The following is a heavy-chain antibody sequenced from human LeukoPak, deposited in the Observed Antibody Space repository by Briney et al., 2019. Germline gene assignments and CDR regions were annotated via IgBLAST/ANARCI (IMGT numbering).Heavy chain of an antibody. CDR1: GFTFSTYE. D-gene: IGHD3-10*01. V-gene: IGHV3-48*03. CDR3: AREPASSLLNYYYHYYGMDV. CDR2: ISSSGSTI. J-gene: IGHJ6*02. Sequence: GGSLRLSCAASGFTFSTYEMNWVRQAPGKGLEWVSYISSSGSTIYYADSVKGRFTISRDNAKNSLYLQMNSLRAEDTAVYYCAREPASSLLNYYYHYYGMDVWGQGTTVTVSS.